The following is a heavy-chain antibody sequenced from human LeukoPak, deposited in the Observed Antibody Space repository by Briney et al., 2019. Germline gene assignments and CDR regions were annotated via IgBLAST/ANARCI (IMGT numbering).Heavy chain of an antibody. CDR2: ISWNSGSI. Sequence: GRSLRLSCAASGFTFDDYAMHWVRQAPGKGLEWVSGISWNSGSIGYADSVKGRFTISRDNAKNSLYLQMNSLRAEDTALYYCAKDMDLLWFGELWGGFDYWGQGTLVTVSS. D-gene: IGHD3-10*01. CDR1: GFTFDDYA. J-gene: IGHJ4*02. V-gene: IGHV3-9*01. CDR3: AKDMDLLWFGELWGGFDY.